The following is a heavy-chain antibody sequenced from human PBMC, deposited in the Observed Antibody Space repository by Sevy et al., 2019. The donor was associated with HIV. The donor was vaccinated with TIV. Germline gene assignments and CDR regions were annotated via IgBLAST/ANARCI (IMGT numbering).Heavy chain of an antibody. D-gene: IGHD2-2*02. V-gene: IGHV1-2*02. J-gene: IGHJ4*02. CDR2: INPHSGGT. CDR3: ARGYTGHEEGDY. CDR1: GYTFTDYF. Sequence: ASVKDSCKASGYTFTDYFLHWVRQAPGQGLEWMGWINPHSGGTIFAQKFQGRVAMTRDTSISTAYLDLGRLRFDDTAVYYCARGYTGHEEGDYWGQGTLVTVSS.